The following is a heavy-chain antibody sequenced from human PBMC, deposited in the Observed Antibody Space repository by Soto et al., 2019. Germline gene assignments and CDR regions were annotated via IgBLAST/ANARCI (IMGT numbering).Heavy chain of an antibody. CDR1: GFTFNSYA. J-gene: IGHJ6*02. CDR2: ISSSGVTT. Sequence: GGSLRLSCAASGFTFNSYAMSWVRQAPGRGLQWVSTISSSGVTTDYADSVRGRFTVSRDNSKNTLYLQMNSLSADDTAVYYCAKRFAAQRRYFPYYGMDVWGPGITVTSP. V-gene: IGHV3-23*01. CDR3: AKRFAAQRRYFPYYGMDV. D-gene: IGHD6-6*01.